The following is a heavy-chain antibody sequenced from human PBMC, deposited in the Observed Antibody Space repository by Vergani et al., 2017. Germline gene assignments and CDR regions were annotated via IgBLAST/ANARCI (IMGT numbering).Heavy chain of an antibody. CDR3: ARASGDSYYYYGMDV. J-gene: IGHJ6*04. Sequence: QVQLVQSGAEVKKPGASVKVSCKASRHTFTDYYMHWVRQAPGQGLEWMGWINPKTGGTNSAQKFEGRVTLTRDTSISTAYMELSRLRSDDTAVYYCARASGDSYYYYGMDVWGKGASVTVSS. V-gene: IGHV1-2*02. CDR2: INPKTGGT. CDR1: RHTFTDYY. D-gene: IGHD4-17*01.